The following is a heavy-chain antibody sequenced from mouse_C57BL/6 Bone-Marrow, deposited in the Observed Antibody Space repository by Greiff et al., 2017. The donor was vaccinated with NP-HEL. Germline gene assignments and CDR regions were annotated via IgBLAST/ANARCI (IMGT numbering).Heavy chain of an antibody. J-gene: IGHJ3*01. CDR1: GFTFSNYW. CDR2: IRLKSDNYAT. Sequence: EVKLMESGGGLVQPGGSMKLSCVASGFTFSNYWMNWVRQSPEKGLEWVAQIRLKSDNYATHYAESVKGRFTISRDDSKSSVYLQMNNLRAEDTGIYYCTAKNWDGTYWGQGTLVTVSA. V-gene: IGHV6-3*01. CDR3: TAKNWDGTY. D-gene: IGHD4-1*01.